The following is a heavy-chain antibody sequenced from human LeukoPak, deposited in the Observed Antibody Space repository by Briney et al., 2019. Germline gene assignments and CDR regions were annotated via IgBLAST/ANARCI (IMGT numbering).Heavy chain of an antibody. D-gene: IGHD6-19*01. CDR2: ISAYNGNT. V-gene: IGHV1-18*01. Sequence: ASVRVSCKASGYTFSNYGISWVRQAPGQGLEWMGWISAYNGNTNYAQKVQGRVTMTTDTSTSTAYMELRSLRSDDTAMYYCARTPGIAVDSAEHNFDYWGQGTLVTVSS. CDR1: GYTFSNYG. CDR3: ARTPGIAVDSAEHNFDY. J-gene: IGHJ4*02.